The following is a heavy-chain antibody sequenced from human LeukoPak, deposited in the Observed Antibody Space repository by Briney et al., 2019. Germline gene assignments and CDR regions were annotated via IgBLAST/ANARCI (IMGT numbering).Heavy chain of an antibody. V-gene: IGHV4-4*02. CDR3: ASQTTSAPKACDY. Sequence: SETLSLTCTVSGGSISSSNWWSWVRQPPGKGLEWIGEIYHKGSTNYNPSLKSRVTISVDKSKSQFSLKLTSVTAADTAVYYCASQTTSAPKACDYWGQGTLVTVSS. D-gene: IGHD4-17*01. CDR2: IYHKGST. CDR1: GGSISSSNW. J-gene: IGHJ4*02.